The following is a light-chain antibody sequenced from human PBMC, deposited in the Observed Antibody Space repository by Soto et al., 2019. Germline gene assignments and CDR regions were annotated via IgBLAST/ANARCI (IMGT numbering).Light chain of an antibody. CDR2: EVS. Sequence: QSVLTQPPSASGSPGQSVTISCTGTSSDVGGYNYVSWYQQHPGKAPKLMIYEVSKRPSGVPGRFSGSKSGNTASLTVSGLQAEDDSYYYRSSFARSNNPVFG. CDR3: SSFARSNNPV. J-gene: IGLJ2*01. V-gene: IGLV2-8*01. CDR1: SSDVGGYNY.